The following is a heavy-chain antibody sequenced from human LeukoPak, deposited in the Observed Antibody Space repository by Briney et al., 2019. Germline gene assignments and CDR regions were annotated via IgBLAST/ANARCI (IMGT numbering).Heavy chain of an antibody. CDR2: IAYDSSTT. CDR3: AKDVRGDGHRYFYS. Sequence: GGSLRLSCSASGFIFTNFGIQWVRQTPGKGLEWVAYIAYDSSTTYFGASVKGRFTISRDTSKNTVYLQMNSLRLEDTAVYFCAKDVRGDGHRYFYSWGQGTLVSVSS. V-gene: IGHV3-30*02. D-gene: IGHD5-24*01. CDR1: GFIFTNFG. J-gene: IGHJ4*02.